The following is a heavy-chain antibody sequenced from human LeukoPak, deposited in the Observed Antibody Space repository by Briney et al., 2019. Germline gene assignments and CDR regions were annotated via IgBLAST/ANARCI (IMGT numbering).Heavy chain of an antibody. J-gene: IGHJ5*02. CDR3: ARPWVGELSSPSHL. D-gene: IGHD3-16*02. Sequence: GGSLRLSCAASGFTFSTYNMNWVRQAPGKGLEWVSSISSTGNYKYYADSVKGRFAISRDNAKNSLYLQINSLRAEDTAVYYCARPWVGELSSPSHLWGQGTLVTVSS. CDR2: ISSTGNYK. V-gene: IGHV3-21*01. CDR1: GFTFSTYN.